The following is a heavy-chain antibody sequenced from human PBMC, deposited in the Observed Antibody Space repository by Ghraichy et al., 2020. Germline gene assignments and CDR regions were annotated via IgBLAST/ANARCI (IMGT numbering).Heavy chain of an antibody. V-gene: IGHV4-34*01. Sequence: SETLSHTCAVYGGSFSGYYWSWIRQPPGKGLEWIGEINHSGSTNYNPSLKSRVTISVDTSKNQFSLKLSSVTAADTAVYYCARGGSWFGELLQREVYFDYWGQGTLVTVSS. D-gene: IGHD3-10*01. J-gene: IGHJ4*02. CDR3: ARGGSWFGELLQREVYFDY. CDR1: GGSFSGYY. CDR2: INHSGST.